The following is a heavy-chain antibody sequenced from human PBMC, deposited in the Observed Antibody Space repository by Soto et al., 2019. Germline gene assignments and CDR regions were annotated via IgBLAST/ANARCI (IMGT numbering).Heavy chain of an antibody. Sequence: EVQLVESGGGLVQPGGSLRLSCAASGFTFSSYWMHWVRQAPGKGLVWVSRINSDGSSTSYADSVKGRFTISRDNAKNTLYLQMNSLRAEDTAVYYCARTQPGGREGFLEWLFPPGEDPTYYYYGMDVWGQGTTVTVSS. CDR2: INSDGSST. V-gene: IGHV3-74*01. D-gene: IGHD3-3*01. CDR3: ARTQPGGREGFLEWLFPPGEDPTYYYYGMDV. CDR1: GFTFSSYW. J-gene: IGHJ6*02.